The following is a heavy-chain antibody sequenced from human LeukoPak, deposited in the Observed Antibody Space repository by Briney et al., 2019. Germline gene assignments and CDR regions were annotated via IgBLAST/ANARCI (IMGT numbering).Heavy chain of an antibody. J-gene: IGHJ4*02. D-gene: IGHD4/OR15-4a*01. Sequence: GGSLRLSCAASGFTVSSNYMSWVRQAPGKGLEWVSVIYSGGSTYYADSVKGRFTISRDNSKNTLYLQMSSLSAEDTAVYYCTTPGESANYLYYFDYWGQGAQVTVSS. CDR1: GFTVSSNY. CDR2: IYSGGST. CDR3: TTPGESANYLYYFDY. V-gene: IGHV3-53*01.